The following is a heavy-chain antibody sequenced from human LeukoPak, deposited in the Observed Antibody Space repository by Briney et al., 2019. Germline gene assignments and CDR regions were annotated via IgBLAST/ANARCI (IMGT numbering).Heavy chain of an antibody. Sequence: PSETLSLTCTVSGDSIINYYWSWVRQPPGKGLEWIGYIYYSGGTNYSPSLKGRVTISVDTSKNQFSLKLSSVTAADTAVYYCARHERSESYLCFDYWGQGTLVTVSS. CDR1: GDSIINYY. CDR2: IYYSGGT. D-gene: IGHD1-26*01. J-gene: IGHJ4*02. V-gene: IGHV4-59*08. CDR3: ARHERSESYLCFDY.